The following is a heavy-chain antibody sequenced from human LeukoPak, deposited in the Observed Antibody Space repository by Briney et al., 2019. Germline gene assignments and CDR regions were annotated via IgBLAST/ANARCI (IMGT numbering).Heavy chain of an antibody. CDR1: GYTFTSYG. V-gene: IGHV1-69*13. J-gene: IGHJ3*02. CDR2: IIPIFGTA. D-gene: IGHD3-16*01. Sequence: SVKVSCKSSGYTFTSYGISWVRQAPGQELESMGGIIPIFGTANYAQKFQGRVTITADESTSTAYMELSSLRSEDTAVYYCARCPSWGREQLRWAFDIWGQGTMVTVSS. CDR3: ARCPSWGREQLRWAFDI.